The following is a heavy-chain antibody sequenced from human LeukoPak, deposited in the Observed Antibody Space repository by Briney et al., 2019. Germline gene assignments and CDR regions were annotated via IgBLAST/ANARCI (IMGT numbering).Heavy chain of an antibody. D-gene: IGHD1-26*01. Sequence: PSETLSLTCTVSVGSIRKYYWSWIRQPPGKGLPWIAYISYSSRTNSNPSHKIRVTISIATSKNHFPLNLNSVTAADTAVNYCARHPPKSFFDYWGQGTLVTVSS. J-gene: IGHJ4*02. V-gene: IGHV4-59*08. CDR3: ARHPPKSFFDY. CDR1: VGSIRKYY. CDR2: ISYSSRT.